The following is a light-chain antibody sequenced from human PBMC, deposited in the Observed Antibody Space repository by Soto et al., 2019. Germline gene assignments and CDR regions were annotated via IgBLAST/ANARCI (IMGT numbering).Light chain of an antibody. J-gene: IGKJ4*01. V-gene: IGKV3-20*01. Sequence: EIVFTQSTATLSLSPGERATLSCRASQSVGSDLAWYQQKPGQAPRLLIYGASGRATGIPDRFSGSGSGTDFTLTISRLEPEDFAVYYCQQYGSSPLTFGGGTKVDIK. CDR3: QQYGSSPLT. CDR1: QSVGSD. CDR2: GAS.